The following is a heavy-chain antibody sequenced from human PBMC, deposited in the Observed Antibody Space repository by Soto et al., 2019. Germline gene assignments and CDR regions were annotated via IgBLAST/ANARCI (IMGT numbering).Heavy chain of an antibody. D-gene: IGHD3-10*01. CDR2: ISGCSGTT. J-gene: IGHJ4*02. CDR3: ASQAYGSGSYYIPRPGY. Sequence: GGSLRLSCAASGFIFSNYVMSWVRQAPGKGLEWVSYISGCSGTTYYADSVKGRFTISRDNAKNSLYLQMNSLRDEDTAVYYCASQAYGSGSYYIPRPGYWGQGTLVTVSS. V-gene: IGHV3-48*02. CDR1: GFIFSNYV.